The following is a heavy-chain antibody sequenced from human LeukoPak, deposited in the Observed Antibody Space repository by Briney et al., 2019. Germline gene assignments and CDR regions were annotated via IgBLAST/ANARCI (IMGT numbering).Heavy chain of an antibody. D-gene: IGHD5-18*01. J-gene: IGHJ4*02. CDR1: GFTFSSYA. V-gene: IGHV3-64*01. CDR3: ARDSLIQLFQISYYFDY. CDR2: ISSNGGST. Sequence: GGSLRLSCAASGFTFSSYAMHWVRQAPWKGLEYVSAISSNGGSTYYANSVKGRFTISRDNSKNTLYLQMNSLRAEDTAVYYCARDSLIQLFQISYYFDYWGQGTLVTVSS.